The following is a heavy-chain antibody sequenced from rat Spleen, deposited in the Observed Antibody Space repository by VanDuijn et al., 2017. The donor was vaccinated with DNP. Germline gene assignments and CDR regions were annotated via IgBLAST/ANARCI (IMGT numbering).Heavy chain of an antibody. J-gene: IGHJ3*01. CDR1: GYSITSNY. Sequence: EVQLQESGSGLVKPSQSLSLTCSVTGYSITSNYWGWIRRFPGNKMEYIGDISYSGGTNYNPSLRSRISINRDTLKNQFFLQLNSVTTDDTSTYYCARSSYCSCRYFVYWGQGTLVTVSS. CDR3: ARSSYCSCRYFVY. V-gene: IGHV3-1*01. D-gene: IGHD1-8*01. CDR2: ISYSGGT.